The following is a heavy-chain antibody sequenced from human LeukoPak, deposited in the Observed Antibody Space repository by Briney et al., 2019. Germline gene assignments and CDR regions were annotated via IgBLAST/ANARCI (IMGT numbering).Heavy chain of an antibody. D-gene: IGHD2-2*01. J-gene: IGHJ5*02. CDR1: GFTFSSYI. CDR3: ARDRPGDLEYQLRDWFDP. V-gene: IGHV3-21*01. CDR2: IISSSSYI. Sequence: GGSLELSLAASGFTFSSYIMNWVRQAPGKGLELVSSIISSSSYIYYADSVKGRFTISRDSANHSLYLPMNRLRAKDTAVYYCARDRPGDLEYQLRDWFDPWGQGTLVTVSS.